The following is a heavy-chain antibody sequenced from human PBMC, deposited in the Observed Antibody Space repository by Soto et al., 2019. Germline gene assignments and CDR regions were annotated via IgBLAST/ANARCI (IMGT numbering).Heavy chain of an antibody. CDR2: MHYGGNS. CDR3: ARRLYYDSSGFEGGGMDV. D-gene: IGHD3-22*01. V-gene: IGHV4-59*08. CDR1: GSSIPSYY. Sequence: PSDTLSLTCSLLGSSIPSYYCSWVREPPGKGLEWIGHMHYGGNSDYNPSLRSRVTISVDTSKNQFSLKLSSVTAADTAVYYCARRLYYDSSGFEGGGMDVWGQGTTVS. J-gene: IGHJ6*02.